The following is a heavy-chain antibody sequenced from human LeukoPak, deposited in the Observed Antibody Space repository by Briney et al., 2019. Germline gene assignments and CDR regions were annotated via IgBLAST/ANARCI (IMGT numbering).Heavy chain of an antibody. D-gene: IGHD3-9*01. CDR2: ISSSSSYT. CDR1: GFTFSDYY. Sequence: GGSLRLSCAASGFTFSDYYMSWIRQAPGKGLEWVSYISSSSSYTNYADSVKGRFTISRDNAKNSLYLQMNSLRAEDTAVYFCFQAEDGIRYFDWYNWFDPWGQGTLVTVSS. V-gene: IGHV3-11*03. J-gene: IGHJ5*02. CDR3: FQAEDGIRYFDWYNWFDP.